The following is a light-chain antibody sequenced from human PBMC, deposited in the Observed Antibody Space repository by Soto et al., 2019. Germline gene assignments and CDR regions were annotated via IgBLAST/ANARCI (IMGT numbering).Light chain of an antibody. V-gene: IGLV2-23*01. CDR3: CSYAGSSPV. Sequence: QSALTQPASVSGSPGQSITISCTGTSSDVGSYNLVSWYQQHPGKAPKLIIYEGSKRPSGVSNRFSGSKSGNTASLTISGLQAEDEADYYCCSYAGSSPVFGGGTKLTVL. CDR2: EGS. J-gene: IGLJ2*01. CDR1: SSDVGSYNL.